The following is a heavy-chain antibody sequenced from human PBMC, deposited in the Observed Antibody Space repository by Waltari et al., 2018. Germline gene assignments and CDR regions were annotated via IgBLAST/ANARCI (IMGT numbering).Heavy chain of an antibody. Sequence: QVQLVESGGGVVQPGRSRRLSCAASGFTFSSYAMHWVRQAPGKRLEWVAVLSHDGSHKCYADSVKGRLTISRDNSKSTRYLQMGSLSAEDTAMYYCAKDMVRGVIPDYWGQGTLVTVSS. CDR1: GFTFSSYA. V-gene: IGHV3-30-3*01. J-gene: IGHJ4*02. CDR3: AKDMVRGVIPDY. CDR2: LSHDGSHK. D-gene: IGHD3-10*01.